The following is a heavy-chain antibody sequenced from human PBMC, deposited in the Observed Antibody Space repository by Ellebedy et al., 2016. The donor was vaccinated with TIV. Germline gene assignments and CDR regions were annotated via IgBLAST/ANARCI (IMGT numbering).Heavy chain of an antibody. CDR1: GFTFSIYA. CDR3: AKDSAYRYGYHGYDY. J-gene: IGHJ4*02. D-gene: IGHD5-18*01. V-gene: IGHV3-23*01. CDR2: IGRGGADT. Sequence: GESLKISXAASGFTFSIYAMSWVRQAPGKGLEWVSGIGRGGADTYYAESVKGRFTISRDNSKNTVYLQMNSLRDEDTAVYYCAKDSAYRYGYHGYDYWGQGTLVTVSS.